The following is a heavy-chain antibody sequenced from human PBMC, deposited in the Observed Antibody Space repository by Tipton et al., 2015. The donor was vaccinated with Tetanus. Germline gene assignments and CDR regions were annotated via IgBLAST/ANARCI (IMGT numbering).Heavy chain of an antibody. J-gene: IGHJ4*02. CDR3: AKGLCSGGSCYFDY. D-gene: IGHD2-15*01. Sequence: SLRLSCAASGFTFSSYGMHWVRQAPGKGLEWVSAISGSGGSTYYADSVKGRFTISRDNSKNTLYLQMNSLRAEDTAVYYCAKGLCSGGSCYFDYWGQGTLVTVSS. CDR2: ISGSGGST. CDR1: GFTFSSYG. V-gene: IGHV3-23*01.